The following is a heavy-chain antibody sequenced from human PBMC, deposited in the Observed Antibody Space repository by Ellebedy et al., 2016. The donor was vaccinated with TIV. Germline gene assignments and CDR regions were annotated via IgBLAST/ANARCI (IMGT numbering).Heavy chain of an antibody. CDR1: GGSFSGYY. J-gene: IGHJ4*02. Sequence: SETLSLXXAVYGGSFSGYYWSWIRQPPGKGLEWIGEINHSGSTNYNPSLKSRVTISVDTSKNQFSLKLSSVTAADTAVYYCARADGPPTTAFDYWGQGTLVTVSS. CDR3: ARADGPPTTAFDY. D-gene: IGHD4-11*01. V-gene: IGHV4-34*01. CDR2: INHSGST.